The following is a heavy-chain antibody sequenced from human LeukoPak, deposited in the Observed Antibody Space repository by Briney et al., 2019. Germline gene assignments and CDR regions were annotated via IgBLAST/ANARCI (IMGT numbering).Heavy chain of an antibody. D-gene: IGHD4-17*01. J-gene: IGHJ4*02. Sequence: GGSLRLSCAASGFTFSSYSMNWVRQAPGKGLEWVSSISSSSSYVYYADSVKGRFTISRDNAKNSLYLQMNSLRAEDTAVYYCARALGLRGSYWGQGTLVTVSS. V-gene: IGHV3-21*01. CDR1: GFTFSSYS. CDR3: ARALGLRGSY. CDR2: ISSSSSYV.